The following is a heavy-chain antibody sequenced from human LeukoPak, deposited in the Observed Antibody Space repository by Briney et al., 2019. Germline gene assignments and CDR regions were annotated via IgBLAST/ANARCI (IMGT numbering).Heavy chain of an antibody. CDR3: ASLSSISPTGAFDI. D-gene: IGHD6-13*01. CDR1: GFTFSSYS. V-gene: IGHV3-21*01. CDR2: ISSSSSYI. J-gene: IGHJ3*02. Sequence: GGSLRLSCAASGFTFSSYSMNWVRQAPGKGLEWVSSISSSSSYIYYADSVKGRFTISRDNAKNSLYLQMNSLRAEDTAVYYCASLSSISPTGAFDIWGQGTMVTVSS.